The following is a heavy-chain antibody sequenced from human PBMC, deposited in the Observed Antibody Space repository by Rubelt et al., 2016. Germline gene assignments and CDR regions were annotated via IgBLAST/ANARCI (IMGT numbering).Heavy chain of an antibody. Sequence: EYGGGVVQPGRSLRLSCAASGFTFGSYGMHWVRQAPGKGLEWVAVIWYDGSNKYYADSVKGRFTISRDNSKNTLYLQMNSLRAEDTAVYFCARARSASHADGFDIWGQGTMVTVSS. CDR1: GFTFGSYG. J-gene: IGHJ3*02. CDR2: IWYDGSNK. V-gene: IGHV3-33*01. CDR3: ARARSASHADGFDI.